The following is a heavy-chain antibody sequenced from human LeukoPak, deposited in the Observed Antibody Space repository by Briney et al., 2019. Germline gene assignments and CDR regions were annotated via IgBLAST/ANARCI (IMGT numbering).Heavy chain of an antibody. CDR2: VSNDGRIQ. Sequence: GGSLRLSCAASGFTFSDYAIHWVRQAPGKGLEWVAVVSNDGRIQYYADSVKGRFTVSRDNSNNTLYLQMNSLRPEDMGVYYCARDRRPMIAVVGTVFDYWGRGALVTVSS. D-gene: IGHD6-19*01. CDR1: GFTFSDYA. J-gene: IGHJ4*02. CDR3: ARDRRPMIAVVGTVFDY. V-gene: IGHV3-30*04.